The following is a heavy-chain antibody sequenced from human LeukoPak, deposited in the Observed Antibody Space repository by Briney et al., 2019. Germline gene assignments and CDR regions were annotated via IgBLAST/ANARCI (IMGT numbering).Heavy chain of an antibody. D-gene: IGHD2-2*01. V-gene: IGHV4-39*01. J-gene: IGHJ4*02. CDR2: IYYSGST. CDR3: ARLYYCSSTSCYPFDY. CDR1: GGSISSSSYY. Sequence: PSETLSLTCTVSGGSISSSSYYWGWIRQPPGKGLEWIGSIYYSGSTYYNPSLKSRVTISVDTSKSQFSLKLSSVTAADTAVYYCARLYYCSSTSCYPFDYWGQGTLVTVSS.